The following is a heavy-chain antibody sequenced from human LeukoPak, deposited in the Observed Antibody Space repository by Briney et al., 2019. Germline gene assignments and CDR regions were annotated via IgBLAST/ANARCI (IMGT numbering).Heavy chain of an antibody. J-gene: IGHJ4*02. V-gene: IGHV3-9*01. CDR2: ISWNSGSI. CDR1: GFTFDDYA. Sequence: GRSLRLSCAASGFTFDDYAMHWVRQAPGKGLEWVSGISWNSGSIGYADSVKGRFTISRDNAKNSLYLQMNSLRAEDTALYYCAKDIGSSWYGFDYWGQGTLVTVSS. CDR3: AKDIGSSWYGFDY. D-gene: IGHD6-13*01.